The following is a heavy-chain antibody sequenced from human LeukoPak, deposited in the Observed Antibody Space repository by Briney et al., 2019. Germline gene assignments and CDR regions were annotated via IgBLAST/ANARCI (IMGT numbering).Heavy chain of an antibody. V-gene: IGHV4-30-4*01. CDR1: GGSISSDDYY. CDR2: ITYSGST. D-gene: IGHD3-22*01. J-gene: IGHJ3*02. Sequence: SETLSLTCTVSGGSISSDDYYWSWIRQPPGKGLEWIGHITYSGSTDYSPSLRSRVTISIDTSKNQFSLNLYSVTAADTAVYYCARWLGNGFDMWGQGTVVTVSS. CDR3: ARWLGNGFDM.